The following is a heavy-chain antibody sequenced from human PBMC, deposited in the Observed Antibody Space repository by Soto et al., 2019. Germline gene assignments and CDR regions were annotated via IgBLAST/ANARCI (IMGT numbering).Heavy chain of an antibody. J-gene: IGHJ6*02. D-gene: IGHD3-10*01. CDR1: GFIFSSYG. Sequence: QVQLVESGGGVVQPGRSLRLYCAASGFIFSSYGMHWVRQAPGKGLEWVAVIWYDGSNKYYADSVKGRFTISRDNSKNTLYLQMNSLRAEDTAVYYCARDRVWFGELSGHDYYYGMDVWGQGTTVTVSS. CDR3: ARDRVWFGELSGHDYYYGMDV. CDR2: IWYDGSNK. V-gene: IGHV3-33*01.